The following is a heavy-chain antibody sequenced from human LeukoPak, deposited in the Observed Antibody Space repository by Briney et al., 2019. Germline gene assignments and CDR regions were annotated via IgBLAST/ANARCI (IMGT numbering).Heavy chain of an antibody. CDR2: IYYSGST. D-gene: IGHD2-15*01. CDR3: ARIQLAGVVVWFDP. Sequence: SETLSLTCTVSGGSISSYYWSWIRQPPGKGLEWIGYIYYSGSTNYNPSLKSRVTISVDTSKNQFSLKLSSVTAADTAVYYCARIQLAGVVVWFDPWGQGTLVTVSS. J-gene: IGHJ5*02. CDR1: GGSISSYY. V-gene: IGHV4-59*08.